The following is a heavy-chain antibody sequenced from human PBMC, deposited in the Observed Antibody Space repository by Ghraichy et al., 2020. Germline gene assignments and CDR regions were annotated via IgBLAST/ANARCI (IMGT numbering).Heavy chain of an antibody. CDR1: GFTLSSYW. J-gene: IGHJ3*02. V-gene: IGHV3-7*01. CDR3: VRDDRMISAFDI. Sequence: GGSLRLSCAASGFTLSSYWMTWVRQAPGKGLEWVANTKEDGSEKYYEDSVKGRFTISRDNAKNSLDLQMNSLRAEDTAVYYCVRDDRMISAFDIWGQGTVVTVSS. CDR2: TKEDGSEK. D-gene: IGHD3-22*01.